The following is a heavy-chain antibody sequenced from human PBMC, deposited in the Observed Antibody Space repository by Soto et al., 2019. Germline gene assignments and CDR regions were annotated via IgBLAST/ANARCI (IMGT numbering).Heavy chain of an antibody. CDR2: IYYSGST. V-gene: IGHV4-59*01. CDR1: VVPISIYY. D-gene: IGHD2-15*01. J-gene: IGHJ4*02. Sequence: PSSTXSLTCSVSVVPISIYYLSWLRQPPGKGLQWIGYIYYSGSTYYNPSVKGRATISADTSKNQFSLRLTSVTAADTALYYCASEERGGFRFEYWGQGILVTVSS. CDR3: ASEERGGFRFEY.